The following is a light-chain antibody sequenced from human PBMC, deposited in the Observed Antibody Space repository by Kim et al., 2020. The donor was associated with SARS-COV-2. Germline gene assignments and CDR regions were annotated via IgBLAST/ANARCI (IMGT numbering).Light chain of an antibody. V-gene: IGKV3-15*01. CDR3: QQYSNWPPLT. CDR1: QSVSSK. J-gene: IGKJ4*01. CDR2: GAS. Sequence: EIVMTQSPATLSVSPGERATLSCRASQSVSSKLAWYQQKPGRAPRLLIYGASTRATGIPARFSGSGSETEFTLTISSLQSEDFAVYYCQQYSNWPPLTFGGGTKVDIK.